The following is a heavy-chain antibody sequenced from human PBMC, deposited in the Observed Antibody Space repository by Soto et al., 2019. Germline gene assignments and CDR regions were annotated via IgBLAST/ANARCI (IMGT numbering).Heavy chain of an antibody. CDR2: INAGNGNT. V-gene: IGHV1-3*01. CDR3: ARDPEYIAAAGRVIDY. D-gene: IGHD6-13*01. Sequence: ASVQVSFKASGYTFTSYAMHWVRQAPGQRLEWMGWINAGNGNTKYSQKFQGRVTITRDTSASTAYMELSSLRSEDTAVYYCARDPEYIAAAGRVIDYWGQGTQVTVSS. J-gene: IGHJ4*02. CDR1: GYTFTSYA.